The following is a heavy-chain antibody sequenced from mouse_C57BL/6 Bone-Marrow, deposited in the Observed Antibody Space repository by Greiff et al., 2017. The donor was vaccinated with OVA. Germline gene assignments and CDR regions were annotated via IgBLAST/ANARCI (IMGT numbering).Heavy chain of an antibody. J-gene: IGHJ3*01. D-gene: IGHD2-2*01. V-gene: IGHV1-7*01. Sequence: QVQLQQSGAELAKPGASVKLSCKASGYTFTSYWMHWVKQRPGQGLEWIGYINPSSGYTKYNQKFKDKATLTADKSSRTAYMQLSSLTYEDSAVYYCARIYYGYDGAWFAYWGQGTLVTVSA. CDR1: GYTFTSYW. CDR2: INPSSGYT. CDR3: ARIYYGYDGAWFAY.